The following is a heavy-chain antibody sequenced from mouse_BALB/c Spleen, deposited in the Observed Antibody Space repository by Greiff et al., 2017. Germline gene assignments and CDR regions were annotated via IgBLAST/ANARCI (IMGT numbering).Heavy chain of an antibody. CDR2: ISSGGSYT. Sequence: EVMLVESGGGLVKPGGSLKLSCAASGFTFSSYAMSWVRQSPEKRLEWVAEISSGGSYTYYPDTVTGRFTISRDNAKNTLYLEMSSLRSEDTAMYYCARGEYGNYGNAMDYWGQGTSVTVSS. D-gene: IGHD2-10*02. V-gene: IGHV5-9-4*01. J-gene: IGHJ4*01. CDR1: GFTFSSYA. CDR3: ARGEYGNYGNAMDY.